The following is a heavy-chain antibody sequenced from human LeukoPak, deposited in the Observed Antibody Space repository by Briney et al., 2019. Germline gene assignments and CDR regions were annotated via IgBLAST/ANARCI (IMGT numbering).Heavy chain of an antibody. CDR2: VYHSGST. Sequence: SETLSLTCAVSGYSISSGYYWGWIRRPPGKGLEWIGSVYHSGSTYYNPSLKSRVTISVDTSKNQFSLKLSSVTAADTAVYYCYGSGSYFEWFDPWGQGTLVTVSS. CDR3: YGSGSYFEWFDP. CDR1: GYSISSGYY. V-gene: IGHV4-38-2*01. J-gene: IGHJ5*02. D-gene: IGHD3-10*01.